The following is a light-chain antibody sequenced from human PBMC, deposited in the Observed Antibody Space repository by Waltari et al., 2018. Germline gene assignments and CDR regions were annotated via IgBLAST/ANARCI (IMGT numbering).Light chain of an antibody. CDR1: SGHSSNV. CDR2: VNRDCSH. CDR3: QTGGHGTWV. Sequence: QLALTQSPSASASLGASVKLTCTLNSGHSSNVVAWLQQQPEKGPRYLMKVNRDCSHSKGDDIPVRFSGPGSGAERYLTISSLQSEDEADYYCQTGGHGTWVFGGGTKLTVL. V-gene: IGLV4-69*02. J-gene: IGLJ3*02.